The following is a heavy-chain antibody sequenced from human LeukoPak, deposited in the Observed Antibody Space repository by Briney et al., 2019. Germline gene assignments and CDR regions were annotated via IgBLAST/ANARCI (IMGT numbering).Heavy chain of an antibody. Sequence: ASVKVSCKASGYTFTGYYMHWVRQAPGQGLEWMGWINPNSGGTNYAQKFQGRVTMTRDTSISTAYMELSRVRSDDTAVYYCAREYCSGGSCYVDYWGQGTLVTVSS. CDR3: AREYCSGGSCYVDY. J-gene: IGHJ4*02. D-gene: IGHD2-15*01. V-gene: IGHV1-2*02. CDR2: INPNSGGT. CDR1: GYTFTGYY.